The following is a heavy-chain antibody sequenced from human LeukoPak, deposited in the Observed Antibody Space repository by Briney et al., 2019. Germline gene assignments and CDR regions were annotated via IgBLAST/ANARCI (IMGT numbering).Heavy chain of an antibody. V-gene: IGHV3-23*01. D-gene: IGHD6-19*01. CDR2: ISGSGGST. CDR3: AKEQWLMYFDY. J-gene: IGHJ4*02. CDR1: GFTFSSYA. Sequence: GGSLRLSCAASGFTFSSYAISGVRQAPGKGLEWASPISGSGGSTHYADSVKGRFTISRDNTKNTRYLQMNSLRAEDTAVYYCAKEQWLMYFDYWGQGTLVTVSS.